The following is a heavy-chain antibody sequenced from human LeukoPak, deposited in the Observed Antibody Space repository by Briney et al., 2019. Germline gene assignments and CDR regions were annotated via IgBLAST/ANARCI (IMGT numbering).Heavy chain of an antibody. D-gene: IGHD3-22*01. V-gene: IGHV1-18*01. CDR3: ARDSSHYYDSSGEFDY. CDR2: ISAYNGNT. Sequence: ASVNVSCKASGYTFTSYGISWVRQAPGQGLEWMGWISAYNGNTNYAQKLQGRVTMTTDTSTSTAYMELRSLRSDDTAVYYCARDSSHYYDSSGEFDYWGQGTLVTVSS. CDR1: GYTFTSYG. J-gene: IGHJ4*02.